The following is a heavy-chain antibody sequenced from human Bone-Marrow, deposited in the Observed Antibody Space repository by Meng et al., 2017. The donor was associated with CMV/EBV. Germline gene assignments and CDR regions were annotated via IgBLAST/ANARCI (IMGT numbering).Heavy chain of an antibody. CDR2: ISGSGSST. V-gene: IGHV3-23*01. J-gene: IGHJ4*02. CDR1: GFTFSSYS. Sequence: LSLTCAASGFTFSSYSMNWVRQAPGKGLQCVSVISGSGSSTYYTDSVKGRFTVSRDNSKNTVYLQMNSLRAEDTAVYYCAAAYSSSWPPGDWGQGTLVTVSS. D-gene: IGHD6-13*01. CDR3: AAAYSSSWPPGD.